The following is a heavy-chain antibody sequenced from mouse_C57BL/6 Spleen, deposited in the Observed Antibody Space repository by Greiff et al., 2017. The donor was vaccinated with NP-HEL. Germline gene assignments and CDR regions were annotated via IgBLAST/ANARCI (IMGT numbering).Heavy chain of an antibody. V-gene: IGHV3-1*01. Sequence: VQLKESGPGMVKPSQSLSLTCTVTGYSITSGYDWHWIRHFPGNKLEWMGYISYSGSTNYNPSLKSRISITHDTSKNHFFLKLNSVTTEDTATYYCASSLRWAFDYWGQGTTLTVSS. CDR3: ASSLRWAFDY. J-gene: IGHJ2*01. D-gene: IGHD1-1*01. CDR2: ISYSGST. CDR1: GYSITSGYD.